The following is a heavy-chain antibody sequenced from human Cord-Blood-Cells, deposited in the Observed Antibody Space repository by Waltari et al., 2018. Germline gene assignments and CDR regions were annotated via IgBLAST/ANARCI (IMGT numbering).Heavy chain of an antibody. Sequence: QVQLQQWGAGLLKPSETLSLTCAVYGGSFSGYYWSWIRQPPGKGLVGIGEIKHSGSTKYNPTLKSRVTRSVDTSKNQFSLKLSSVTAADTAVYYCARVGRYSSGWYTGGSDYWGQGTLVTVSS. V-gene: IGHV4-34*01. CDR2: IKHSGST. CDR1: GGSFSGYY. D-gene: IGHD6-19*01. CDR3: ARVGRYSSGWYTGGSDY. J-gene: IGHJ4*02.